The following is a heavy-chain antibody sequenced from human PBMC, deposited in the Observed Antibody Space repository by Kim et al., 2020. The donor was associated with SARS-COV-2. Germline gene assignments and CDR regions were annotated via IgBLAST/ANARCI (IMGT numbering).Heavy chain of an antibody. J-gene: IGHJ4*02. Sequence: SETLSLTCTVSGGSISSGGYYWSWIRQHPGKGLEWIGYIYYSGSTYYNPSLKSRVTISVDTSKNQFSLKLSSVTAADTAVYYCARGGYCSGGSCYWGDWGQGTLVTVSS. CDR1: GGSISSGGYY. V-gene: IGHV4-31*03. CDR2: IYYSGST. D-gene: IGHD2-15*01. CDR3: ARGGYCSGGSCYWGD.